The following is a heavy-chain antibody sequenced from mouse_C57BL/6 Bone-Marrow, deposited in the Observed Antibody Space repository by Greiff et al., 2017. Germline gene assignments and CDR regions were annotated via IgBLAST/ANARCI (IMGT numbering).Heavy chain of an antibody. J-gene: IGHJ3*01. D-gene: IGHD2-14*01. CDR1: GYAFSSSW. Sequence: VQLQQSGPELVKPGASVKISCKASGYAFSSSWMNWVKQRPGQGLEWIGRIYPGDGDTNYNGKFKGKATLTADKSSSTAYMQLSSLTSEDSAVYFCAREGTGRFAYWGQGTLVTVSA. V-gene: IGHV1-82*01. CDR2: IYPGDGDT. CDR3: AREGTGRFAY.